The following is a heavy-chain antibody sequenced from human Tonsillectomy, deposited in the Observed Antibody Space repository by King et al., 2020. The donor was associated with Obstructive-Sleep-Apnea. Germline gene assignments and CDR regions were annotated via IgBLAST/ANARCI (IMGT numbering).Heavy chain of an antibody. CDR3: ARAILLWFGELFPYNWFDP. J-gene: IGHJ5*02. CDR1: GYTFTGYY. Sequence: VQLVESGAEVKKPGASVKVSCKASGYTFTGYYMHWVRQAPGQGLEWMGWINPNSGGTNYAQKFQGRVTMTRDTSISPAYMELSRLRSDDTAVYYCARAILLWFGELFPYNWFDPWGQGTLVNVSS. V-gene: IGHV1-2*02. CDR2: INPNSGGT. D-gene: IGHD3-10*01.